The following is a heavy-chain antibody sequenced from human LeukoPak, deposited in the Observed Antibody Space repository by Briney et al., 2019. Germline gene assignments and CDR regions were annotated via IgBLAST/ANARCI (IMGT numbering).Heavy chain of an antibody. CDR2: IKQDGSEK. Sequence: GGSLRLSCAASGFTFSSYWMSWVRQAPGKGLEWVANIKQDGSEKYYVDSVKGRFTISRDNAKNSLYLQMNSLRAEDTAVYYCARAGYGSGSHYHPSHLFDYWGQGTLVTVSS. J-gene: IGHJ4*02. V-gene: IGHV3-7*01. CDR1: GFTFSSYW. D-gene: IGHD3-10*01. CDR3: ARAGYGSGSHYHPSHLFDY.